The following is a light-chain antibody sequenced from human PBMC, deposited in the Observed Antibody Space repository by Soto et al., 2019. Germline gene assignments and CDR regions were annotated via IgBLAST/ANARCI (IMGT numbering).Light chain of an antibody. CDR2: DAS. J-gene: IGKJ1*01. V-gene: IGKV1-5*01. CDR3: QQYNSYPWT. CDR1: QTIFRW. Sequence: DIQMTQSPSTLSASVGDRVTITCRASQTIFRWLAWYQQRPGKAPNLLISDASDLQSGVPSRFSGSGSRAEFTLTIGRLQPDDFATYYCQQYNSYPWTFGQGTKVEF.